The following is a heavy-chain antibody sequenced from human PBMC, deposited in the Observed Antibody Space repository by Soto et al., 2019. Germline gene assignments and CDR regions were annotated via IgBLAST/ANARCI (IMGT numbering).Heavy chain of an antibody. CDR3: ASHVLRYFDWLRSNWFDP. CDR2: IYYSGST. V-gene: IGHV4-39*01. D-gene: IGHD3-9*01. CDR1: GGSISSSSYY. Sequence: PSETLSLTCTVSGGSISSSSYYWGWIRQPPGKGLEWIGSIYYSGSTYYNPSLKSRVTISVDTSKNQFSLKLSSVTAADTAVYYCASHVLRYFDWLRSNWFDPWGQGALVTVSS. J-gene: IGHJ5*02.